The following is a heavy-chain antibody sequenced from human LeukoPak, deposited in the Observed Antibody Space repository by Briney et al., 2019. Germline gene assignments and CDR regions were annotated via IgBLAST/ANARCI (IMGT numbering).Heavy chain of an antibody. CDR2: IIPILGIA. Sequence: SVKVSCKASGGTFSSYTISWVRQPPGQGLEWMGRIIPILGIANYAQKFQGRVTITADKSTSTAYMELSSLRSEDTAVYYCARARGIAARPWWYWGQGTLVTVSS. CDR3: ARARGIAARPWWY. CDR1: GGTFSSYT. D-gene: IGHD6-6*01. V-gene: IGHV1-69*02. J-gene: IGHJ4*02.